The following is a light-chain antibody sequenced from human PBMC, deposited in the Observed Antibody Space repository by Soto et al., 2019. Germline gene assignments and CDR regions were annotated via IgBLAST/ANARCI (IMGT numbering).Light chain of an antibody. Sequence: QSALTQPRSVSGFPGQSVTLSCTGTSRDVGTFNSVSWYQQRPGKAPQLIIYDVTKRPSGVPDRFSGSKSGNTASLTISGLQAADESEYFCCSYSGSSTWVFGGGTQLTVL. CDR2: DVT. V-gene: IGLV2-11*01. J-gene: IGLJ2*01. CDR3: CSYSGSSTWV. CDR1: SRDVGTFNS.